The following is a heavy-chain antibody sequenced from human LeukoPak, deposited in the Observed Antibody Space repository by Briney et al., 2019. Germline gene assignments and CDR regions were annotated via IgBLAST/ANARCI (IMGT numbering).Heavy chain of an antibody. J-gene: IGHJ4*02. CDR2: VSGYNGKT. CDR1: GYTLNTYG. CDR3: ARDRDSIAVAGSPRYFDY. Sequence: ASVKVSCKASGYTLNTYGVSWVRQAPGQGLEWMGWVSGYNGKTDFAQKLQGRLTMTTDASTNTAYMELRSLTSDDTAVYYCARDRDSIAVAGSPRYFDYWGQGTLVTVSS. V-gene: IGHV1-18*01. D-gene: IGHD6-19*01.